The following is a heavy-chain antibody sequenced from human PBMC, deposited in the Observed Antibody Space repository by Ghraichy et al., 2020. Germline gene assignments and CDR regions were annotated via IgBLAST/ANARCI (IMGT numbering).Heavy chain of an antibody. CDR1: GFTFDDYA. D-gene: IGHD7-27*01. J-gene: IGHJ3*02. CDR3: AKDGANWGGPAAFVI. V-gene: IGHV3-9*01. CDR2: ISCDGGSI. Sequence: GGSLRLSFAASGFTFDDYAMHWVRQAPGKGLEWVSGISCDGGSIVYADSVKGRFTISRDKSKSSLYLQMNSLRAEDTALYYCAKDGANWGGPAAFVIWGKGTMVTVSS.